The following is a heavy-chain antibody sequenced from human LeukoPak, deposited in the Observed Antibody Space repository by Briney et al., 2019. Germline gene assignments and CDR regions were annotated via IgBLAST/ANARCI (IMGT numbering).Heavy chain of an antibody. Sequence: HPGGSLRLSCAASGNYWMHWVHQAPGKGLVWVSHINSDGSWTSYADSVKGRFTISKDNAKNTVYLQMNSLRAEDTAVYYCVSFYETYWGRGTLVTVSS. CDR2: INSDGSWT. V-gene: IGHV3-74*01. D-gene: IGHD2/OR15-2a*01. CDR3: VSFYETY. CDR1: GNYW. J-gene: IGHJ4*02.